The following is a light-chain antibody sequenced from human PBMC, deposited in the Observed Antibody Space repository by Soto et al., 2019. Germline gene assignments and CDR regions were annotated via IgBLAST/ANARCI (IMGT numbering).Light chain of an antibody. CDR1: SSDIGAYNY. CDR2: KVS. CDR3: SSHTITRTYV. J-gene: IGLJ1*01. V-gene: IGLV2-14*01. Sequence: QSVLTQPASVSGSPGQSITISCTGTSSDIGAYNYVSWYQRHPGSAPKLLIYKVSNRPSGISNRFSGSNSGNTASLTISGLQAEDEGHYYCSSHTITRTYVFGTGTKLTVL.